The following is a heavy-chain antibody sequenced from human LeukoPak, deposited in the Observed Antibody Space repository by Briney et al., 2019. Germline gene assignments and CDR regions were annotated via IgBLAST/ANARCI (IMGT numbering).Heavy chain of an antibody. J-gene: IGHJ5*02. CDR3: ATLGAAAANNWFDP. CDR2: INHSGST. D-gene: IGHD6-13*01. V-gene: IGHV4-34*01. Sequence: PSETLSLTCAVYGGSFSGYYWSWIRQSPGKGLEWIGEINHSGSTNYNPSLKSRVTISVDTSKNQFSLKLSSVTAADTAVYYCATLGAAAANNWFDPWGQGTLVTVSS. CDR1: GGSFSGYY.